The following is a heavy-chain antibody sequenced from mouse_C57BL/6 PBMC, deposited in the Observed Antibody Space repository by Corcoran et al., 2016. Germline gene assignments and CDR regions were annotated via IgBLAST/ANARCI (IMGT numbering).Heavy chain of an antibody. CDR3: ARLGDYSFAY. V-gene: IGHV9-3*01. CDR1: GYTFTTYG. D-gene: IGHD1-1*01. Sequence: QIQLVQSGPELKKPGETVKISCKASGYTFTTYGMSWVKQAPGKGLKWMGWINTYSGVPTYADDFKGRFAFSLETSASTAYLQINNLKNEDTATYFCARLGDYSFAYWGQGTLVTVSA. CDR2: INTYSGVP. J-gene: IGHJ3*01.